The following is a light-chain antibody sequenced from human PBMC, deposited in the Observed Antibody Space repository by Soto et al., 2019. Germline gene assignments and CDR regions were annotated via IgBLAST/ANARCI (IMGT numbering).Light chain of an antibody. CDR2: AAS. J-gene: IGKJ4*01. V-gene: IGKV3-20*01. Sequence: EVVLTQSPHTLSLSPGESASLSCRTSQTISSSYFAWYQQQPGQSPRLLVYAASIRAPGIPDRFSGRGSGADFTLTISRLDHTYFAVYSCQQYDCSLTFGGGTRVEIK. CDR1: QTISSSY. CDR3: QQYDCSLT.